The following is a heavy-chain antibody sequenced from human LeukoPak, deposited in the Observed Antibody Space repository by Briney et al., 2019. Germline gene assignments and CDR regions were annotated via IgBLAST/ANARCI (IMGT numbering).Heavy chain of an antibody. D-gene: IGHD2-15*01. CDR2: ISSSSSTI. V-gene: IGHV3-48*01. Sequence: GGSLRLSCAASGFTFSSYSMNWVRQAPGKGLEWVSYISSSSSTIYYADSVKGRFTISRDNAKNSLYLQMNSLRAEDTAVYYCARDHEDCSGGSCYPDYYYYYMDVWGKGTTVTVSS. J-gene: IGHJ6*03. CDR3: ARDHEDCSGGSCYPDYYYYYMDV. CDR1: GFTFSSYS.